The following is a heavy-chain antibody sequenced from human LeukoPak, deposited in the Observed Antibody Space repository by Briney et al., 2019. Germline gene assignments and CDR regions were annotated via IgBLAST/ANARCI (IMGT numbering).Heavy chain of an antibody. J-gene: IGHJ4*02. D-gene: IGHD5-24*01. CDR1: GFTFSSYA. CDR2: ISGSGDYT. Sequence: PGRSLRLSCAASGFTFSSYAMSWVRQAPGKGLEWVSTISGSGDYTYYADSVKGRFSISRDNSKNTLHLQMNSLRAEDTAVYYCARWRWAQSEFVYWGQGSLVTVSS. V-gene: IGHV3-23*01. CDR3: ARWRWAQSEFVY.